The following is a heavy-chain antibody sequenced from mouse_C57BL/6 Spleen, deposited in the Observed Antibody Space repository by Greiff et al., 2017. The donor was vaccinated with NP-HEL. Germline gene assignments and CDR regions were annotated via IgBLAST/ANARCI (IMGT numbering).Heavy chain of an antibody. CDR1: GFTFSSYT. D-gene: IGHD1-1*01. Sequence: EVHLVESGGGLVKPGGSLKLSCAASGFTFSSYTMSWVRQTPEKRLEWVATISGGGGNTYYPDSVKGRFTISRDNAKNTLYLQMSSLRSEDTALYYCARRYGSHFDYWGQGTTLTVSS. J-gene: IGHJ2*01. CDR2: ISGGGGNT. CDR3: ARRYGSHFDY. V-gene: IGHV5-9*01.